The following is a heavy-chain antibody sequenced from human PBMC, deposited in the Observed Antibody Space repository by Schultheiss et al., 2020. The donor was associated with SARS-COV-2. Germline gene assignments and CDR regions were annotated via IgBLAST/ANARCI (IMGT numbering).Heavy chain of an antibody. CDR1: GGSISSGGYY. J-gene: IGHJ4*02. V-gene: IGHV4-39*07. CDR3: ARARNWTYDY. D-gene: IGHD1-1*01. Sequence: SQTLSLTCTVSGGSISSGGYYWSWIRQPPGKGLEWIGEINHSGSTNYNPSLKSRVTISVDTSKNQFSLKLSSVTAADTAVYYCARARNWTYDYWGQGTLVTVSS. CDR2: INHSGST.